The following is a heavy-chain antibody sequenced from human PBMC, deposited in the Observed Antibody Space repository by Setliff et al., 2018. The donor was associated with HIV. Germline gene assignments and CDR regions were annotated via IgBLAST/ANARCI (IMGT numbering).Heavy chain of an antibody. Sequence: SLRLSCTASGFTFIDFALNWVRQAPGKGPEWVSSISSSGSYIYYARSVKGRSTISRDNAKNSLLLQMNSLRAEDTAVYHCAREIRAGNYPPYSYYFYMDVWGKGTTVTVSS. CDR2: ISSSGSYI. CDR1: GFTFIDFA. V-gene: IGHV3-21*01. D-gene: IGHD4-4*01. J-gene: IGHJ6*03. CDR3: AREIRAGNYPPYSYYFYMDV.